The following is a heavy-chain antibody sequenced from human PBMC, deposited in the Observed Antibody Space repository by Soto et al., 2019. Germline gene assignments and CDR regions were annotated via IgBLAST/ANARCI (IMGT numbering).Heavy chain of an antibody. CDR2: INPDGGAK. J-gene: IGHJ4*02. D-gene: IGHD3-10*01. Sequence: EVHLVESGGGLVQPGGSLRLSCAASGFSFSNYWMTWVRQAPGKGLEWVANINPDGGAKYYVESVKARFSISRDNAKNSLYLQMSSLRAEDTAVYYCAKAFYNGNSDFGYWGQGTLVTVSS. V-gene: IGHV3-7*05. CDR3: AKAFYNGNSDFGY. CDR1: GFSFSNYW.